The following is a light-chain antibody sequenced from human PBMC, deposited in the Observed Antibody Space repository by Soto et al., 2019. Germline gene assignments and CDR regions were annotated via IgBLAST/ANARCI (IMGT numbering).Light chain of an antibody. CDR1: QSVSSSY. Sequence: EIGWTQSPGTLSLSPWERATLSCRASQSVSSSYLAWYQQKPGQAPRLLIYGASSRATGIPDRFSGSGSGTDFTLTISRLEPEDFAVYYCQQYGSSPWTFGQGTKVEI. V-gene: IGKV3-20*01. J-gene: IGKJ1*01. CDR2: GAS. CDR3: QQYGSSPWT.